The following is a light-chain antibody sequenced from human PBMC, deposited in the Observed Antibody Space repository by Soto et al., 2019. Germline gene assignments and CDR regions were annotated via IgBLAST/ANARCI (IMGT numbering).Light chain of an antibody. J-gene: IGLJ1*01. CDR3: CSYAGSSSYV. V-gene: IGLV2-11*01. CDR2: TVT. CDR1: SSDVGGYNY. Sequence: QSALTQPRSVSGSPGQSVTISCTGTSSDVGGYNYVSWYQQHPGKAPKLMIYTVTKRPSGVPDRFSGSKSDNTASLTISGLQADDEADYYCCSYAGSSSYVFGTVTKLTVL.